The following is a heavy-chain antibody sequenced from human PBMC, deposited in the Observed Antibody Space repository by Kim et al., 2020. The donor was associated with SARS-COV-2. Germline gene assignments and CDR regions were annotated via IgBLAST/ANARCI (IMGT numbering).Heavy chain of an antibody. J-gene: IGHJ4*02. CDR3: ARKRGLGAIDY. Sequence: GSLRLSCAASGFTFSSYAMHWVRQAPGKGLEWVAVISYDGSNKYYADSVKGRFTISRDNSKNTLYLQMNSLRAEDTAVYYCARKRGLGAIDYWGQGTLVTVSS. D-gene: IGHD3-16*01. V-gene: IGHV3-30*04. CDR1: GFTFSSYA. CDR2: ISYDGSNK.